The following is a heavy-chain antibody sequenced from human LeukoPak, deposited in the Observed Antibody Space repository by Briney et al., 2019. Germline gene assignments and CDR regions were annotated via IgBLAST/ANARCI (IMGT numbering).Heavy chain of an antibody. CDR3: ARGRLKFLGYCSSTSCYIAFDP. CDR2: IYYGGST. Sequence: SETLSLTCTVSGGSISSGGYYWSWIRQHPGKGLEWIGYIYYGGSTYYNPSLKSRVTISVDTSKNQFSLKLSSVTAADTAVYYCARGRLKFLGYCSSTSCYIAFDPWGQGTLVTVSS. V-gene: IGHV4-31*03. D-gene: IGHD2-2*02. J-gene: IGHJ5*02. CDR1: GGSISSGGYY.